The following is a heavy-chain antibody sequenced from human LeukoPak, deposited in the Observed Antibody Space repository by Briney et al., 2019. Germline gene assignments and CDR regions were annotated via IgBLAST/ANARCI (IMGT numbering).Heavy chain of an antibody. V-gene: IGHV3-21*01. CDR3: ARTPGYYDSSGYYPVLDGFDI. D-gene: IGHD3-22*01. Sequence: GGSLRLSCAASGFTFSSYSMNWVRQAPGKGLEWVSSISSSSSYIYYADSVKGRFTISRDNAKNSLYLQMNSLRAADTAVYYCARTPGYYDSSGYYPVLDGFDIWGQGTMVTVSS. CDR1: GFTFSSYS. J-gene: IGHJ3*02. CDR2: ISSSSSYI.